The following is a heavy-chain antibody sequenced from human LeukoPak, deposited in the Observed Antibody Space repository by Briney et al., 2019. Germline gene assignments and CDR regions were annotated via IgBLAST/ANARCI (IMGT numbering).Heavy chain of an antibody. CDR3: ARDIVGGSYHKNFDY. J-gene: IGHJ4*02. V-gene: IGHV1-18*01. D-gene: IGHD1-26*01. CDR2: ISAYNGNT. CDR1: GYTFTSYG. Sequence: ASVKVSCKASGYTFTSYGISWVRQAPGQGLEWMGWISAYNGNTNYAQKLQGRVTMTIDTSTSTAYMELRSLRSDDTAVYYCARDIVGGSYHKNFDYWGQGTLVTVSS.